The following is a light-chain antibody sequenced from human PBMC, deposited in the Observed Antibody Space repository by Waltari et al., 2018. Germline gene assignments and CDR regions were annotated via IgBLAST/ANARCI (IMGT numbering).Light chain of an antibody. Sequence: QSALTQPPSASGSPGQSVTISCTGTSSDVGGYNYVSWYPQHPGKAPKLMIYEVSKRPSGVPDRFSGSKSGNTASLTVSGLQAEDEADYYCSSYAGSNKAIFGGGTKLTVL. J-gene: IGLJ2*01. V-gene: IGLV2-8*01. CDR2: EVS. CDR1: SSDVGGYNY. CDR3: SSYAGSNKAI.